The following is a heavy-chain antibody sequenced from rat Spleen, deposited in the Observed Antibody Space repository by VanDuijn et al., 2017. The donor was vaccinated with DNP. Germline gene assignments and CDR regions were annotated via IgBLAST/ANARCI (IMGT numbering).Heavy chain of an antibody. D-gene: IGHD4-3*01. CDR2: IYASGGII. CDR1: GFTFSNYG. CDR3: IRWNSGHFDY. J-gene: IGHJ2*01. Sequence: EVQLVESGGGLVQPGRSLKLSCAASGFTFSNYGMAWVRQAPTKGLEWIAAIYASGGIIYYRDSVKGRFTISRDNVESTLYLQMNSLRSEDMATYYCIRWNSGHFDYWGQGVMVTVSS. V-gene: IGHV5S13*01.